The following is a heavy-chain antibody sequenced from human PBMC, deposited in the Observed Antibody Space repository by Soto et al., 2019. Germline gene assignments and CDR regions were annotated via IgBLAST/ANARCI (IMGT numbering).Heavy chain of an antibody. D-gene: IGHD6-25*01. Sequence: EVQLVESGGGLVQPGGSLRLSCAASGFTFSNYWMHWVRQAPGKGLVWVSRINSDGSGTSYADSVKGRFTISRDNAKNTLYVQMNSRRAEGTAVYYCARPNDAADPPIYWGQGHLVTVST. CDR1: GFTFSNYW. CDR3: ARPNDAADPPIY. J-gene: IGHJ4*02. V-gene: IGHV3-74*01. CDR2: INSDGSGT.